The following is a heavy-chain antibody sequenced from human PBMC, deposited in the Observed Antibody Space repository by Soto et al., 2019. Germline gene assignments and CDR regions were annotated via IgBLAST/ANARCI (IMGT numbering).Heavy chain of an antibody. CDR2: VSASDGNT. Sequence: EVQLLESGGGLVQPGGSLRLSCAASGFTFSNFGMSWVRQAPGKGLEWVSTVSASDGNTYYADSVKGRFTISRDNSKNTVYLQTNSLRVEDTAVYYCAKGAWTFHHDSSGLGDYDYWGQGTLVTVSS. J-gene: IGHJ4*02. CDR3: AKGAWTFHHDSSGLGDYDY. CDR1: GFTFSNFG. D-gene: IGHD3-22*01. V-gene: IGHV3-23*01.